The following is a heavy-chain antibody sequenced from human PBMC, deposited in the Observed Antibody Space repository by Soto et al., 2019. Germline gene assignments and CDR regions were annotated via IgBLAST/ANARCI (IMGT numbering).Heavy chain of an antibody. J-gene: IGHJ6*02. V-gene: IGHV4-30-4*01. CDR1: GGSISSGDYY. D-gene: IGHD3-22*01. Sequence: QVQLQESGPGLVKPSQTLSLTCTVSGGSISSGDYYWSWIRQPPGKGLEWIGSIYYSGSTYYNPSLKSRVTISVDTSKNQFSLKLSSVTAADTAVYYCARARDYYDSSGYYYYYGMDVWGQGTTVTVSS. CDR3: ARARDYYDSSGYYYYYGMDV. CDR2: IYYSGST.